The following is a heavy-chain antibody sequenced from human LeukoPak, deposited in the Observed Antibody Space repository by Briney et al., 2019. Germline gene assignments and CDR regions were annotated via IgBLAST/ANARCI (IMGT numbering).Heavy chain of an antibody. D-gene: IGHD2-15*01. J-gene: IGHJ4*02. CDR1: GFTFSSYW. CDR2: INSDGSST. V-gene: IGHV3-74*01. Sequence: GGSLRLFCAPSGFTFSSYWMHWVRQAPGKGLVWVSRINSDGSSTSYADSVKGRFTISRDNAKNTLYLQMNSLRAEDTAVYYCARGPRYCSGGSCYCFYWGQGTLVTVSS. CDR3: ARGPRYCSGGSCYCFY.